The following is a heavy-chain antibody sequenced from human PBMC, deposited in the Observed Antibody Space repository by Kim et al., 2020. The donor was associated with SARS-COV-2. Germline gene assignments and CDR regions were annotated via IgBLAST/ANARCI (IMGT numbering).Heavy chain of an antibody. CDR1: GGSISSYY. Sequence: SETLSLTCTVSGGSISSYYWSWIRQPPGKGLEWIGYIYYSGSTNYNPSLKSRVTISVDTSKNQFSLKLSSVTVADTAVYYCARDLRWGFITMVRGVIPSDAFDIWGQGTMVTVSS. J-gene: IGHJ3*02. CDR2: IYYSGST. CDR3: ARDLRWGFITMVRGVIPSDAFDI. D-gene: IGHD3-10*01. V-gene: IGHV4-59*01.